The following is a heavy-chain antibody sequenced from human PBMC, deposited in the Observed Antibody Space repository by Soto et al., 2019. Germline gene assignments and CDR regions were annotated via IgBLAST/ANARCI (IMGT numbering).Heavy chain of an antibody. D-gene: IGHD3-16*01. J-gene: IGHJ3*02. V-gene: IGHV4-4*02. CDR2: IYHSGSI. CDR1: SGSISSTNW. Sequence: QVQLQESGPGLVKPSGTLSLTCAVSSGSISSTNWWSWVRQPPGKGLEWIGEIYHSGSINYTPSLNSRVTISVDKSKNQFSLTLSSVTAADTAVYYCGRALRGFSAFDIWGQGTMVTVSS. CDR3: GRALRGFSAFDI.